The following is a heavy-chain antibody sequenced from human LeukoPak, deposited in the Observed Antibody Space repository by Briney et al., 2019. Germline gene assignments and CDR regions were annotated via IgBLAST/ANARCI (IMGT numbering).Heavy chain of an antibody. CDR1: GFTFNTYW. CDR3: ARGGIVVVPAAILGY. V-gene: IGHV3-74*01. J-gene: IGHJ4*02. D-gene: IGHD2-2*01. CDR2: INPDGSQT. Sequence: GGSLRLSCAASGFTFNTYWMHWVRQAPGKGLVWVSHINPDGSQTNYADSVKGRFTISRDNSKNTLYLQMNSLRAEDTAVYYCARGGIVVVPAAILGYWGQGTLVTVSS.